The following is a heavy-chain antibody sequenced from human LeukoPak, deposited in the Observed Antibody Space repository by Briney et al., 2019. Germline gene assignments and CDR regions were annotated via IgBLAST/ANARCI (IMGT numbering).Heavy chain of an antibody. CDR3: ARHYDSSAYWYYFDY. CDR1: GGSISSYY. D-gene: IGHD3-22*01. J-gene: IGHJ4*02. CDR2: IYYSGGT. Sequence: KPSETLSLTCSVSGGSISSYYWSWIRQPPGKGLEWIGYIYYSGGTNYNPSLKSRVTISVDTSKNQFSLKLSSVTAADTAVYYCARHYDSSAYWYYFDYWGQGTLVTVSS. V-gene: IGHV4-59*01.